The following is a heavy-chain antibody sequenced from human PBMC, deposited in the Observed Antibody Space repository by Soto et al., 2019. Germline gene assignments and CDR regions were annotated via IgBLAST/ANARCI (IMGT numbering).Heavy chain of an antibody. CDR2: IYNSRGT. V-gene: IGHV4-61*01. Sequence: QVQLQESGPGLLRPSETLSLTCAVSRGSVSSDLFYWSCIRQPPGKGLEWIGYIYNSRGTNSNTSLQSRVTMSLDTHNNQFFLKLTSVTAAHTAVYYCAREKRAGNWFESWGQGTLVTVSS. CDR3: AREKRAGNWFES. CDR1: RGSVSSDLFY. D-gene: IGHD3-10*01. J-gene: IGHJ5*01.